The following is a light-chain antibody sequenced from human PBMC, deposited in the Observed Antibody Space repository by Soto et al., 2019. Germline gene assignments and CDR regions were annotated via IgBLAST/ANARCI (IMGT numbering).Light chain of an antibody. CDR2: EAT. CDR1: SSGVGGYKF. Sequence: QSALTQPRSVSGSPGQSVTISCTGSSSGVGGYKFVSWYRQHPGKVPQLLIYEATKRPAGVSPRFSGSKSDNTASLTISGLQSEDEADYFCSSYTNINTRACVFGTGTKVTV. J-gene: IGLJ1*01. V-gene: IGLV2-11*01. CDR3: SSYTNINTRACV.